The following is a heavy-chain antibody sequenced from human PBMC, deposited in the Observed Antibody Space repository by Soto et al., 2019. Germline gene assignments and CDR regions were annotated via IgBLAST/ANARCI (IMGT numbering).Heavy chain of an antibody. V-gene: IGHV1-69*13. CDR2: IIPIFGTA. Sequence: SVKVSCKASGGTFSSYAISWVRQAPGQGLEWMGGIIPIFGTANYAQKFQGRVTITADESTSTAYMELSSLRSEDTAVYYCARGPHSGYDYRWFDPWGQGTLVTVSS. J-gene: IGHJ5*02. CDR1: GGTFSSYA. D-gene: IGHD5-12*01. CDR3: ARGPHSGYDYRWFDP.